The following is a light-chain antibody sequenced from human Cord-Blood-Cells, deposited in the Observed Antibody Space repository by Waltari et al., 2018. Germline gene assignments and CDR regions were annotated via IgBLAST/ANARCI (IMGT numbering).Light chain of an antibody. J-gene: IGLJ3*02. CDR1: ALPKQY. Sequence: SYELTQPPSVSVSPGQTARITCSGDALPKQYAFWYQQKPGQAPVLVIYKDSERPSGIPERLSGSSSGTTVTLTISGVQAEDEADYYCQSADSSGTYRVFGGGTKLTVL. CDR2: KDS. CDR3: QSADSSGTYRV. V-gene: IGLV3-25*03.